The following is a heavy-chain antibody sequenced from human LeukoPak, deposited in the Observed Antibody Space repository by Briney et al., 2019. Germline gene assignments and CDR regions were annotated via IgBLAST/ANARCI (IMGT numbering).Heavy chain of an antibody. Sequence: GATVKVSCKASGYTFTDYYVHWVQQAPGKGLEWMGRVDPADGETAYAEKFQGRVTITADPSRATAYMELASLRSEDTAMYYCVTEGYYTSDSCYVHWGQGTLVTVSS. CDR2: VDPADGET. V-gene: IGHV1-69-2*01. CDR1: GYTFTDYY. D-gene: IGHD2-2*01. CDR3: VTEGYYTSDSCYVH. J-gene: IGHJ4*02.